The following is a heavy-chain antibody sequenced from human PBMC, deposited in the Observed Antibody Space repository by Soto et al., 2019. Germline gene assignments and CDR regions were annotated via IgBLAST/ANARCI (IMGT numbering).Heavy chain of an antibody. CDR1: GGSISSGGYY. CDR2: IYYSGST. Sequence: PSETLSLTCTVSGGSISSGGYYWIWIRQHPGKGLEWIGYIYYSGSTYYNPSLKSRVTISVDTSKNQFSLRLSSVTAADTAVYYCARDSPHLDYGVDYWGQGTLVTVSS. D-gene: IGHD4-17*01. J-gene: IGHJ4*02. CDR3: ARDSPHLDYGVDY. V-gene: IGHV4-31*03.